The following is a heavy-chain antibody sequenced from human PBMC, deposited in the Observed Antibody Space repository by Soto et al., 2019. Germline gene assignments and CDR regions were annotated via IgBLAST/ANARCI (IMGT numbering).Heavy chain of an antibody. Sequence: QVQLVQSGAEVKKPGSSVKVSCKASGGTFSSYAISWVRQAPGQGLEWMGGIIPIFGTANYAQKFQGRVNISGDKSTSTAYMALSSLRSEDTAVYYCVISYGDVTATRDWGQGTMVTVSS. CDR2: IIPIFGTA. CDR1: GGTFSSYA. J-gene: IGHJ3*01. D-gene: IGHD4-17*01. V-gene: IGHV1-69*06. CDR3: VISYGDVTATRD.